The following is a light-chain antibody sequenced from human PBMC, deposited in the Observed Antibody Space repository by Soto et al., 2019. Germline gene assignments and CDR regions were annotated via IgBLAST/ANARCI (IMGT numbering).Light chain of an antibody. Sequence: QSVLTQPASVSGSPGQSITISCTGTSSDVGSYNYVSWYQQHTGKAPKVMIYDVSNRPSGVSYRFSGSKSGNPASLTISGLQAEDEDDYYCSSYTTSSTYVFGTGTQITVI. J-gene: IGLJ1*01. CDR3: SSYTTSSTYV. V-gene: IGLV2-14*01. CDR1: SSDVGSYNY. CDR2: DVS.